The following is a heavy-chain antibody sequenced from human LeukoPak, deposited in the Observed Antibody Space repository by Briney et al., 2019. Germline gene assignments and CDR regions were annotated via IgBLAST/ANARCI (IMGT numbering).Heavy chain of an antibody. D-gene: IGHD2/OR15-2a*01. Sequence: PGGCLTLACAANGFTFTNYKMNCVRQPPGKGLEWVASITPTISYTNYAHSGKGRFTISTDNAKNSLYLQMNSLRAEDTAVYYCARIPNSANVPTWFDPWGQGTLVTVSS. CDR3: ARIPNSANVPTWFDP. J-gene: IGHJ5*02. CDR2: ITPTISYT. V-gene: IGHV3-21*01. CDR1: GFTFTNYK.